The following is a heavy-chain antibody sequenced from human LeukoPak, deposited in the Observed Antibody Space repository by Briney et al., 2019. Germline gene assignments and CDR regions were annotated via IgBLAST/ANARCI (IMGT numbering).Heavy chain of an antibody. CDR2: INQDGTEK. Sequence: GGSLRLSCAASGFTFTTYWMTWVRQAPGKGLEWVASINQDGTEKYYVDSVKGRFTISRDNAKNSLYLQMNSLRAEDTAVYYCARGLDGDWGQGTLVTVSS. J-gene: IGHJ4*02. D-gene: IGHD5-24*01. CDR3: ARGLDGD. CDR1: GFTFTTYW. V-gene: IGHV3-7*01.